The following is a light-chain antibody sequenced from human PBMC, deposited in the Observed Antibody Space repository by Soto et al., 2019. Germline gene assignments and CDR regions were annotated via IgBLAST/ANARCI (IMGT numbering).Light chain of an antibody. J-gene: IGKJ1*01. V-gene: IGKV3-20*01. Sequence: EIVLTQSPGTLSLSPGERATLSCRASQSVSSSYLAWYQQKPGQAPRLLIYGASSRATGIPDRFSGSGSGTDFTLTISRLEPEDFAVYFCQQYDDWPPTSGQGTKVEIK. CDR1: QSVSSSY. CDR3: QQYDDWPPT. CDR2: GAS.